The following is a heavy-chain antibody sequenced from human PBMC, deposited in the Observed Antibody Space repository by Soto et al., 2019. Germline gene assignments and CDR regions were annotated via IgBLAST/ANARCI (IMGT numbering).Heavy chain of an antibody. D-gene: IGHD2-2*01. J-gene: IGHJ6*02. Sequence: QITLKESGPTLVKPTQTLTLTCTFSGFSLSTSGVGVGWIRQPPGKALEWLALIYWDDDKRYSPSLKSRLTITKDTSKNQVVLTMTNMDPVDTATYYCAHTPGYCISTSCYGPYSYGNYYGMDVWGQGTTVTVSS. CDR2: IYWDDDK. V-gene: IGHV2-5*02. CDR3: AHTPGYCISTSCYGPYSYGNYYGMDV. CDR1: GFSLSTSGVG.